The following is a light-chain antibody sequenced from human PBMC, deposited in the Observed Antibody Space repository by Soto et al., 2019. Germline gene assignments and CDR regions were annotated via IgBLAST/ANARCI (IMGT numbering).Light chain of an antibody. CDR1: SSDVGAYNY. Sequence: QSALTQPPSASGSPGQSVTISCTGTSSDVGAYNYVSWYQQHAGKAPKLVIYEVTKRPSGVPDRFSGSKSANTASLTVSGLQAEDEADYYCSSIAPSSTGVFGGGTKLTVL. V-gene: IGLV2-8*01. CDR2: EVT. J-gene: IGLJ3*02. CDR3: SSIAPSSTGV.